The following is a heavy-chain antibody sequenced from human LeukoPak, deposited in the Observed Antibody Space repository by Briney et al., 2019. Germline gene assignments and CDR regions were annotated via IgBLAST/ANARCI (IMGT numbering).Heavy chain of an antibody. CDR2: INPSGGST. V-gene: IGHV1-46*01. CDR1: VYTFTSYY. CDR3: ARDKEDGDYYFDY. D-gene: IGHD7-27*01. J-gene: IGHJ4*02. Sequence: ASEKGSCKASVYTFTSYYIYWVRQAPGQGLEWMGIINPSGGSTSYAQKFQGRVTMTRDTSTSTVYMELSSLRSEDTAVYYCARDKEDGDYYFDYWGQGTLVTVSS.